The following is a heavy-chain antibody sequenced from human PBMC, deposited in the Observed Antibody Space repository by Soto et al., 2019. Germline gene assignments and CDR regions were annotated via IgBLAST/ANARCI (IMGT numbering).Heavy chain of an antibody. V-gene: IGHV3-74*03. CDR2: INNDGTST. Sequence: PGGSLRLSCAASGFTFSHYWMHWVRQDPGKGLVWVSGINNDGTSTKYADSVKGRFTISRDNAKNTLYLQINSLRAEDTAVYYCARGNYYGMDVWGQGTTVTVSS. J-gene: IGHJ6*02. CDR3: ARGNYYGMDV. CDR1: GFTFSHYW.